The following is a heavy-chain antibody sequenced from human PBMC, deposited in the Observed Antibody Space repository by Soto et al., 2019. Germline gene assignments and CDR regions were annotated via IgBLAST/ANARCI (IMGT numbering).Heavy chain of an antibody. D-gene: IGHD1-26*01. V-gene: IGHV4-4*02. Sequence: HLQESGPGLVKPSETLFLTRAISGGSTNSSDWWTWVRQPPGEGLEWIGEIHRDGVTNYNSSLKSRLTISLDQSRNQFSLSLTSVTAADAAVYFCAGRPEIHPRWGQGILVPVSS. CDR1: GGSTNSSDW. CDR2: IHRDGVT. CDR3: AGRPEIHPR. J-gene: IGHJ4*02.